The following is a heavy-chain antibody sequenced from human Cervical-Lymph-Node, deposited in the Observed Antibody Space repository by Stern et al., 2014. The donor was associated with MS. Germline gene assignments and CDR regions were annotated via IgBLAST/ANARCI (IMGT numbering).Heavy chain of an antibody. V-gene: IGHV1-69*01. CDR2: IIPAFGTT. Sequence: QLVQSGAEVKKPGSSVQVSCKASGGTFSSDVINWVRQAPGQGLEWMGGIIPAFGTTNSAQKFHGRLKISADESMSTAYMELSSLSSEDTALYYCATTFRWGQGTLITVSS. CDR1: GGTFSSDV. J-gene: IGHJ4*02. D-gene: IGHD2/OR15-2a*01. CDR3: ATTFR.